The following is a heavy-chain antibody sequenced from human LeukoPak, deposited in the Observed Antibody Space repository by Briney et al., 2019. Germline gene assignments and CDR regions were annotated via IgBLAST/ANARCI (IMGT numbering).Heavy chain of an antibody. CDR3: AKGPDSSGYYFDY. CDR1: GFTFSSYA. J-gene: IGHJ4*02. Sequence: GRSLRLSCAASGFTFSSYAMHWVRQAPGKGLEWVAVISYDGSNKYYADSVKGRFTISRDNSKNTLYLQMNSLRAEDTAVYYCAKGPDSSGYYFDYWGQGTLVTVSS. D-gene: IGHD3-22*01. CDR2: ISYDGSNK. V-gene: IGHV3-30-3*01.